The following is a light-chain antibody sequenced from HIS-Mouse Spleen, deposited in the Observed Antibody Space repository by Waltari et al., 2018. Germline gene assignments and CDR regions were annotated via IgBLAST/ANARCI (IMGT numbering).Light chain of an antibody. CDR3: QQYNSYLT. J-gene: IGKJ3*01. V-gene: IGKV1-5*03. CDR2: KAS. CDR1: QSISSW. Sequence: DIQLTQSPSTLSASVGAGVTITCRASQSISSWLAWYQQKPGKAPKLLIYKASSLESGVPSRFSGSGSGTEFTLTISSLQPDDFATYYCQQYNSYLTFGPGTKVDIK.